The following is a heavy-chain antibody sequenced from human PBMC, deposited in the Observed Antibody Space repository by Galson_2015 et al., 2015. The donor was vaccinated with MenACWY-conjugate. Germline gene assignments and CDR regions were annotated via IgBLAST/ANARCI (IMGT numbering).Heavy chain of an antibody. Sequence: SVKVSCKASGGTFTSYAISWVRQAPGQGLEWMGGIIPIFGTANYAQKFQGRVTITADESTSTAYMELSSLRSEDTAVYYCARANKGAIVVVPVAIQPPRTSYYYYGMDVWGQGTTVTVSS. CDR1: GGTFTSYA. CDR3: ARANKGAIVVVPVAIQPPRTSYYYYGMDV. D-gene: IGHD2-2*02. J-gene: IGHJ6*02. CDR2: IIPIFGTA. V-gene: IGHV1-69*13.